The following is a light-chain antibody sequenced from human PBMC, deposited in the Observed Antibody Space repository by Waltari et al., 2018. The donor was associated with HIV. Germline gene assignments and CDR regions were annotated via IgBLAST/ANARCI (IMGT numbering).Light chain of an antibody. CDR3: MQDLETPLT. Sequence: DIVMTQSPVSLFVTPGEPASISCTSSQSLLRSNGYIYLDWYLQKPGQPPQLLIYLGSNRASGVPDRFSASGSATDFTLIISRVEAEDVGIYYCMQDLETPLTFGGGTKVQIK. CDR2: LGS. CDR1: QSLLRSNGYIY. J-gene: IGKJ4*01. V-gene: IGKV2-28*01.